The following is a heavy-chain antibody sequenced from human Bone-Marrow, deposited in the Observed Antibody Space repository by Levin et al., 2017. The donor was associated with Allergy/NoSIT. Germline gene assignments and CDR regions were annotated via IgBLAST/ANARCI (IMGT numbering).Heavy chain of an antibody. J-gene: IGHJ4*02. CDR1: GFTLSTSP. D-gene: IGHD6-19*01. Sequence: GGSLRLSCAAYGFTLSTSPMSWVRQAPGKGLEWISGISSGGGKYYADSVLGRFTISRDLSKNTLTLQMNSLRADDTATYYCAKSVKVPITAATADGKWLAVAGGEFDHWGQGTLVTVSS. V-gene: IGHV3-23*01. CDR2: ISSGGGK. CDR3: AKSVKVPITAATADGKWLAVAGGEFDH.